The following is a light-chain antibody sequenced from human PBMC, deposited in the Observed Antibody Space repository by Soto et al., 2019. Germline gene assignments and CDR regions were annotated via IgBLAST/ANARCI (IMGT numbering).Light chain of an antibody. V-gene: IGLV2-8*01. Sequence: QSALTQPPSASGSPGQSVTISCTGTSSDVGGYNYVSWYQQHPGRAPKLMIYEVNKRPSGVPDRFSGSKSGNTASLTVSGLRAEDEADYYCSSYAGSNNLGVFGGGTKLTVL. J-gene: IGLJ2*01. CDR1: SSDVGGYNY. CDR3: SSYAGSNNLGV. CDR2: EVN.